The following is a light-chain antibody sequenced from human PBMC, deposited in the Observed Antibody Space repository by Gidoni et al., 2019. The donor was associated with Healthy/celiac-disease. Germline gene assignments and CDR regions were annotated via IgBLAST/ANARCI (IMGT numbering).Light chain of an antibody. CDR2: GAS. CDR3: QQYGSSPRALT. CDR1: QSVSSSY. Sequence: EIVLTQSPGTLSLSPWERATLSCRASQSVSSSYLDWYQQKPGQAPRLLIHGASSRATGIPDRFSGSGSGTDFTLTISRLEPEDFAVYYCQQYGSSPRALTFGGGTKVEIK. V-gene: IGKV3-20*01. J-gene: IGKJ4*01.